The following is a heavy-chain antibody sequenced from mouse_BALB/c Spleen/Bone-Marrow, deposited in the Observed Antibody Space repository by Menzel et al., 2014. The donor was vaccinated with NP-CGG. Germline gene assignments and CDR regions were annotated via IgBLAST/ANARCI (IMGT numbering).Heavy chain of an antibody. V-gene: IGHV1-4*01. CDR2: INPSSGYT. Sequence: QVQLKESGAELARPGASVKMSCKASGYTFTSYTMHWVKQRPGQGLEWIGYINPSSGYTNYNQKFKDKATLTADKSSSTDYMQLSSLTSEDSAVYYCARSNGNYVLAYWGQGTLVTVSA. D-gene: IGHD2-1*01. CDR1: GYTFTSYT. CDR3: ARSNGNYVLAY. J-gene: IGHJ3*01.